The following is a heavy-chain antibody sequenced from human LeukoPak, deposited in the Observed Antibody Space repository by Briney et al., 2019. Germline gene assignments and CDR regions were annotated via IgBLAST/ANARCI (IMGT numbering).Heavy chain of an antibody. CDR2: INHSGST. Sequence: NPSETLSLTCAVYGGSFSGYYWSWIRQPPGKGLEWIGEINHSGSTNYNPSLKSRVTISVDTSKNQFSLKLSSVTAADTAVYYCARGSGIADDYWGQGTLVTVSS. V-gene: IGHV4-34*01. D-gene: IGHD6-13*01. CDR3: ARGSGIADDY. J-gene: IGHJ4*02. CDR1: GGSFSGYY.